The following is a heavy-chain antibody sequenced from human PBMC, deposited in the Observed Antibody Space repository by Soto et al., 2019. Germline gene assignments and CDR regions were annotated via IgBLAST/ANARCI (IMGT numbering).Heavy chain of an antibody. J-gene: IGHJ5*02. Sequence: SETLSLTCAVSGGSISSSNWWSWVRQPPGKGLEWIGEIYHSGSTNYNPSLKSRVTISVDKSKNQFSLKLSSVTAADTAVYYCARGNGFWSGYSMGGNWFDPWGQGTLVTVS. CDR1: GGSISSSNW. D-gene: IGHD3-3*01. CDR2: IYHSGST. V-gene: IGHV4-4*02. CDR3: ARGNGFWSGYSMGGNWFDP.